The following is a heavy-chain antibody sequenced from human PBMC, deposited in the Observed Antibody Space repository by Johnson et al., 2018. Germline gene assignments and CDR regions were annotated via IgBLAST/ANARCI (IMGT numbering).Heavy chain of an antibody. J-gene: IGHJ3*02. V-gene: IGHV3-30-3*01. D-gene: IGHD6-13*01. CDR3: ARDSCAYSSSCQKVAFDI. CDR2: ISYDGSNK. CDR1: GFTFSSYA. Sequence: VQLLESGGGVVQPGRSLRLSCAASGFTFSSYAMHWVRQAPGKGLEWVAVISYDGSNKYYADAVKGRSTISRDNSKNTLYLQMTSLRAEDTAVYYCARDSCAYSSSCQKVAFDIWGQGTMVTVSS.